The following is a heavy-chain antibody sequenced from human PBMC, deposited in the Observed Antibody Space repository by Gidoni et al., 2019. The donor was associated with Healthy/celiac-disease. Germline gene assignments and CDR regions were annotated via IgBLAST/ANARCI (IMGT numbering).Heavy chain of an antibody. Sequence: EVQLVQSGAEVKTPWESLKISCKVSGYRFTSYWIGWVRQMPGKALEWMGIIYPGDSDTRYSPSFQGQVTISADKSISTAYLQWSSLKASDTAMYYCARRPIAAGGNYFDYWGQGTLVTVSS. CDR3: ARRPIAAGGNYFDY. D-gene: IGHD6-13*01. V-gene: IGHV5-51*03. CDR2: IYPGDSDT. CDR1: GYRFTSYW. J-gene: IGHJ4*02.